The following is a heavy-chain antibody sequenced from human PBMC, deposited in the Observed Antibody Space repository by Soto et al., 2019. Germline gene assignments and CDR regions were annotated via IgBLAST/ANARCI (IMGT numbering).Heavy chain of an antibody. J-gene: IGHJ6*03. Sequence: GASVKVSCKASGYTFTNYNFNWVRQATGQGLEWMGWMDPNNGNTGYAENFQGRVTMTRNTSISTAYMELSSLRADDTAIYYCARGFSDSSYYYYYMEVWGKGTAVTVSS. D-gene: IGHD6-13*01. V-gene: IGHV1-8*01. CDR3: ARGFSDSSYYYYYMEV. CDR1: GYTFTNYN. CDR2: MDPNNGNT.